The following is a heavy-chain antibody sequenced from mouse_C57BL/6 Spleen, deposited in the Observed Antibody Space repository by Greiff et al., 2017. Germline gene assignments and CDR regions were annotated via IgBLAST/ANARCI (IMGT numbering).Heavy chain of an antibody. D-gene: IGHD2-4*01. V-gene: IGHV1-69*01. CDR1: GYTFTSYW. CDR2: IDPSDSYT. J-gene: IGHJ4*01. CDR3: SRRAFAYDYDGYDAMDY. Sequence: VQLQQPGAELVMPGASVKLSCKASGYTFTSYWMHWVKQRPGQGLEWIGEIDPSDSYTNYNQKFKGNSTLTVDKSSSTANMQLSSLKSEDSAVYYCSRRAFAYDYDGYDAMDYWGQGTSVTVSS.